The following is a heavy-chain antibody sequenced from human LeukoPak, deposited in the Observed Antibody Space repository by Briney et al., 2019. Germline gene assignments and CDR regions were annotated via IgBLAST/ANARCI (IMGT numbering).Heavy chain of an antibody. CDR1: GYTFNGYY. CDR2: INPNNGGT. CDR3: APADAVTTGGYYYGMDV. V-gene: IGHV1-2*02. J-gene: IGHJ6*02. Sequence: ASVKVSSKASGYTFNGYYMHWVRQTPAQGLEWMGWINPNNGGTNAAQTFQGRVTMTRDTSISTAYMELSGLRSDDTAVYYCAPADAVTTGGYYYGMDVWGQGTTVTVSS. D-gene: IGHD4-17*01.